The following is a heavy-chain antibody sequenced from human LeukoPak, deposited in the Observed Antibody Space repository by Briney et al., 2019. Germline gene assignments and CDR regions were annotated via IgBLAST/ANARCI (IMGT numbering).Heavy chain of an antibody. CDR1: GGSISSGGSS. V-gene: IGHV4-30-2*01. D-gene: IGHD3-10*01. J-gene: IGHJ5*02. CDR2: IYHSGST. CDR3: ARGFYYGSGRLNWFDP. Sequence: SQTLSLTCAVSGGSISSGGSSWSWIRQPPGKGLEWIGYIYHSGSTYYNPSLKSRVTISVDRSKNQFSLKLSSVTAADTAVYYCARGFYYGSGRLNWFDPWGQGTLVTVSS.